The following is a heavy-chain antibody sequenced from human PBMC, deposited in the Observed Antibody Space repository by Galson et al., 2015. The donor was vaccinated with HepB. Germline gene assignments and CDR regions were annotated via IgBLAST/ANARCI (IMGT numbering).Heavy chain of an antibody. V-gene: IGHV3-73*01. D-gene: IGHD2-21*01. J-gene: IGHJ6*03. CDR1: GFTFSGSA. CDR3: TSLYCGGDCYSGYYYYYMDV. CDR2: IRSKANSYAT. Sequence: SLRLSCAASGFTFSGSAMHWVRQASGKGLEWVGRIRSKANSYATAYAASVKGRFTISRDDSKNTAYLQMNSLKTEDTAVYYCTSLYCGGDCYSGYYYYYMDVWGKGTTVTVSS.